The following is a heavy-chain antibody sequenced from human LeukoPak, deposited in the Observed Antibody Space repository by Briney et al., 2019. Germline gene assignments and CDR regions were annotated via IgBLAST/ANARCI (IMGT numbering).Heavy chain of an antibody. Sequence: GGPLRLSCTVSGFTFSSYWMTWVRQVPGKGLQWVANINQDGREKYYMDSMKGRLNISRDNTENSVFLQLTSLRPEDTGIYFCAKGRDYGDFWGQGTLVAVSS. CDR2: INQDGREK. CDR3: AKGRDYGDF. CDR1: GFTFSSYW. V-gene: IGHV3-7*01. J-gene: IGHJ4*02.